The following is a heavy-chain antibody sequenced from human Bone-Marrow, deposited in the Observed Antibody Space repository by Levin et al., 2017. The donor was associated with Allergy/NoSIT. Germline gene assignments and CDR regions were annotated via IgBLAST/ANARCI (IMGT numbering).Heavy chain of an antibody. CDR2: MNPKNGDT. CDR3: ARDWGSGYCSGGTCYDSHNWFDP. CDR1: GYTFTNYL. J-gene: IGHJ5*02. V-gene: IGHV1-2*02. D-gene: IGHD2-15*01. Sequence: GESLKISCRTSGYTFTNYLMHWVRQAPGHGFEWMGWMNPKNGDTNHSQKFRGRVTMTWDTSSGTAYMELSGLTSDDTAIYYCARDWGSGYCSGGTCYDSHNWFDPWGQGTLVAVSS.